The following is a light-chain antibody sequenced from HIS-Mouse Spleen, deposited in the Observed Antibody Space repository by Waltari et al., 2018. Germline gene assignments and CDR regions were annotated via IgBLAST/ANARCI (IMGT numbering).Light chain of an antibody. CDR3: CSYAGSSTYV. CDR2: EGS. CDR1: SSDVGSYNL. J-gene: IGLJ1*01. V-gene: IGLV2-23*01. Sequence: QSALTQPASVSGSPGQSLTISCTGTSSDVGSYNLVSWYQQHPGKAPKLMIYEGSKRPSGVSNRFSGSKSGHTASLTISGLQAEDEADYYCCSYAGSSTYVFGTGTKVTVL.